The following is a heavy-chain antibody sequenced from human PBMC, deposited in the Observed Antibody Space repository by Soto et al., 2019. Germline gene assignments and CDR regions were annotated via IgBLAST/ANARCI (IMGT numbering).Heavy chain of an antibody. CDR3: ARIGRLRWGDY. D-gene: IGHD4-17*01. CDR2: ISSSSSTI. J-gene: IGHJ4*02. V-gene: IGHV3-48*01. CDR1: GFTFSSYG. Sequence: GGSLRLSCAASGFTFSSYGMNWVRQAPGKGLEWVSYISSSSSTIYYADSVKGRFTISRDNAKNSLYLQTNSLRAEDTAVYYCARIGRLRWGDYWGQGTLVTVSS.